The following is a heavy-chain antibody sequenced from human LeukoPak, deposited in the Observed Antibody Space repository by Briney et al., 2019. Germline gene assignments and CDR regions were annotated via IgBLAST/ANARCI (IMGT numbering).Heavy chain of an antibody. CDR1: GGSISSYY. J-gene: IGHJ4*02. Sequence: SETLSLTCTVSGGSISSYYWSWIRQPPGKGLEWIGYIYYSGSTNYNPSLKSRVIISVDTSKNQFSLKLSSVTAADTAVYYCARGGWYYFYWGQGTLVTVSS. CDR2: IYYSGST. V-gene: IGHV4-59*01. CDR3: ARGGWYYFY. D-gene: IGHD6-19*01.